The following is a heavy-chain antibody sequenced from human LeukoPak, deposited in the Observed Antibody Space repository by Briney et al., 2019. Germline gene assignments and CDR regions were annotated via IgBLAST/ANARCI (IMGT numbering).Heavy chain of an antibody. CDR2: IYYSGST. D-gene: IGHD3-3*01. CDR3: ARDTTIFGVGRYFDY. V-gene: IGHV4-31*03. CDR1: GGSIRSGGYY. Sequence: PSETLSLTCTVSGGSIRSGGYYWSWIRQHPGKGLEWIGYIYYSGSTYYNPSLKSRVTISVDTSKNQFSLKLSSVTAADTAVYYCARDTTIFGVGRYFDYWGQGTLVTVSS. J-gene: IGHJ4*02.